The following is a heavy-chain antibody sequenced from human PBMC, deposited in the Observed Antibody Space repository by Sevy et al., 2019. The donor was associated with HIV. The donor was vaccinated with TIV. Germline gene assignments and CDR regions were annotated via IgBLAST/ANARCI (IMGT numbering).Heavy chain of an antibody. V-gene: IGHV1-18*01. Sequence: ASVKVSCKASGYTFSSYRITWVRQAPGQGPEWIGWISALNGDTNYAQKLHGRVTMTADTSTSTVYMELRSLRSDDTAVYYCARAYCTGGRCYSLAYWGQGTLVTVSS. CDR1: GYTFSSYR. CDR3: ARAYCTGGRCYSLAY. D-gene: IGHD2-15*01. CDR2: ISALNGDT. J-gene: IGHJ4*02.